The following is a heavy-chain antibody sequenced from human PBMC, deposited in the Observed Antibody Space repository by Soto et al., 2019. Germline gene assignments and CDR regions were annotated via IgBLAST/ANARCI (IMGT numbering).Heavy chain of an antibody. J-gene: IGHJ5*02. CDR2: AYPHAATT. CDR3: AREPDRADWFDP. Sequence: QAQVVQSGAEARAPGASVKVSCKASGYIFTSYYIPWVRQAPGQGLEYLGVAYPHAATTYVAQKFQGRITVTMDRSTSTVHMELTTLPPAATAVYYCAREPDRADWFDPWGEGTLVTVSS. CDR1: GYIFTSYY. V-gene: IGHV1-46*03.